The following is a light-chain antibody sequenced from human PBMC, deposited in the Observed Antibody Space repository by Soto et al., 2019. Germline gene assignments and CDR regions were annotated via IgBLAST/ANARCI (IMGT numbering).Light chain of an antibody. V-gene: IGKV1-12*01. J-gene: IGKJ4*01. CDR3: QQADISQLT. Sequence: DIQMTQSPSSVSASVGDRVTITCRASQAIGDWLAWYQQKPGKAPNLLIYATSTLQSGVPSRFSGRSSETEFSRTISSLQPEDFATYYCQQADISQLTFGGGTRVEI. CDR2: ATS. CDR1: QAIGDW.